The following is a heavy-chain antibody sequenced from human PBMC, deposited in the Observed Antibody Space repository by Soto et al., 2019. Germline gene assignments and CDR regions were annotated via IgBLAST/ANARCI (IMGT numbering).Heavy chain of an antibody. Sequence: RLPYEGFGFNVSNHAITWIRQAPGKGPEWVSTVTADGGTYYADSVKGRFAMSRDTSENTLYLQMNSLGAEDTAAYYCAPHVSCSGGSCQYDAFAIRGQGTMVTVSS. CDR3: APHVSCSGGSCQYDAFAI. V-gene: IGHV3-23*01. D-gene: IGHD2-15*01. CDR1: GFNVSNHA. CDR2: VTADGGT. J-gene: IGHJ3*02.